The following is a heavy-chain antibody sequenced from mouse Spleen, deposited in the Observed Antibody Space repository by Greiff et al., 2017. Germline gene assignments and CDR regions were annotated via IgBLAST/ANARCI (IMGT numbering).Heavy chain of an antibody. D-gene: IGHD2-12*01. V-gene: IGHV2-2*01. CDR2: IWSGGST. CDR3: ARLRRGYYAMDY. CDR1: GFSLTSYG. J-gene: IGHJ4*01. Sequence: VKLMESGPGLVQPSQSLSITCTVSGFSLTSYGVHWVRQSPGKGLEWLGVIWSGGSTDYNAAFISRLSISKDNSKSQVFFKMNSLQADDTAIYYCARLRRGYYAMDYWGQGTSVTVSS.